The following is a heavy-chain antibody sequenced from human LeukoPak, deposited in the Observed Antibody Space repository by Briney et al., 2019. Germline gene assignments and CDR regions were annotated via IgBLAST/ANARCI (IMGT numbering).Heavy chain of an antibody. J-gene: IGHJ2*01. CDR1: GGTFSSHA. Sequence: GASVKVSCKASGGTFSSHAISWVRQAPGQGLEWMGGIIPIFGTANYAQKFQGRVTITADESTSTAYMELSSLRSEDTAVYYCVAESGGDSSGRFGLWYFDLWGRGTLVTVSS. CDR2: IIPIFGTA. V-gene: IGHV1-69*13. D-gene: IGHD3-22*01. CDR3: VAESGGDSSGRFGLWYFDL.